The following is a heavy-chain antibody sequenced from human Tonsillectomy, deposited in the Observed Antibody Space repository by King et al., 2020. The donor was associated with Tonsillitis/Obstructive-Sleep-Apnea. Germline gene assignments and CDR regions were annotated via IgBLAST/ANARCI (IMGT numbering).Heavy chain of an antibody. CDR1: GFSLSTSGVG. Sequence: TLQESGPTLVKPTQTLTLTCTFSGFSLSTSGVGVGWIRQPPGKALEWLALIYWDDDKRYSPSLKSRLTITKDTSKNQVVLTMTNMDPVDTDTYYCAHKCGAYYYDSWSLGWFDPWGQGTLVTVSS. D-gene: IGHD3-10*01. CDR2: IYWDDDK. CDR3: AHKCGAYYYDSWSLGWFDP. J-gene: IGHJ5*02. V-gene: IGHV2-5*02.